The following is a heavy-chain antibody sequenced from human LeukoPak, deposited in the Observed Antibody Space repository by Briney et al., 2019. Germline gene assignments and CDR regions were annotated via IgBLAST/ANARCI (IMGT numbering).Heavy chain of an antibody. CDR2: ISGSGGST. J-gene: IGHJ4*02. Sequence: GASLRPSCAASGFTFSSYAMSWVRQAPGKGLEWVSAISGSGGSTYYADSVKDRFTISRDNSKNTLYLQMNSLRTEDTAVYYCAKGTELYVWGSYRYSHYFDYWGQGTLVTVSS. D-gene: IGHD3-16*02. CDR1: GFTFSSYA. V-gene: IGHV3-23*01. CDR3: AKGTELYVWGSYRYSHYFDY.